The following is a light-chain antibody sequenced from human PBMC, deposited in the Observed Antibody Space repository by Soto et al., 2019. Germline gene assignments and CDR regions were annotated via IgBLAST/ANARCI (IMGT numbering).Light chain of an antibody. V-gene: IGKV3-11*01. CDR3: QQRDHWLRT. CDR2: DAS. J-gene: IGKJ2*01. CDR1: QSVSWY. Sequence: EIVLTQSPATLSLSPGERATLSCRASQSVSWYLAWYQQKPGQAPRLLIYDASKRAAGIPARFSGSGSETDFTLTIRSLGPADCEVYYCQQRDHWLRTLGQGTKGEIK.